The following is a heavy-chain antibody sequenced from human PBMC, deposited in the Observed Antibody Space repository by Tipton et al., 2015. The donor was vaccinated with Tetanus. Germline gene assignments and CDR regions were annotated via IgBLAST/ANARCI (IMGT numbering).Heavy chain of an antibody. CDR1: GFTFSSYS. CDR2: ISSSSSTI. Sequence: SLRLSCAASGFTFSSYSMNWVRQAPGKGLEWVSYISSSSSTIYYADSVKGRFTISRDNAKNSLYLQMNSLRDEDTAVYYCARDADYNWNYNCGLGYWGQGTLVTVSS. J-gene: IGHJ4*02. D-gene: IGHD1-7*01. V-gene: IGHV3-48*02. CDR3: ARDADYNWNYNCGLGY.